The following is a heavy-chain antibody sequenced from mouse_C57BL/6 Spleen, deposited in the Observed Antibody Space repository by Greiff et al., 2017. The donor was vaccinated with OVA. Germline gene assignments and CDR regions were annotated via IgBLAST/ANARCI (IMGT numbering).Heavy chain of an antibody. D-gene: IGHD2-9*01. Sequence: EVQGVESGGGLVKPGGSLKLSCAASGFTFSSYAMSWVRQTPEKRLEWVATISDGGSYTYYPDNVKGRFTISRDNAKNNLYLQMSHLKSEDTAMYYCAREGAYYGYDDGTRDYFDYWGQGTTLTVSS. CDR3: AREGAYYGYDDGTRDYFDY. V-gene: IGHV5-4*01. J-gene: IGHJ2*01. CDR2: ISDGGSYT. CDR1: GFTFSSYA.